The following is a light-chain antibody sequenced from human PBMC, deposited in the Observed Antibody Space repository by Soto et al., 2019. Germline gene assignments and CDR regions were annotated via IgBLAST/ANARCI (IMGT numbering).Light chain of an antibody. CDR2: YDS. CDR1: NLGSKS. Sequence: SYELTQPPSVSVAPGKTARITGGGNNLGSKSVHWYQQKPGQAPVLVIYYDSDRPSGIPERFSGSNSGNTATLTISRVEDRDEADYYCQVWDSSSDSYVFGTGTKVTVL. CDR3: QVWDSSSDSYV. V-gene: IGLV3-21*04. J-gene: IGLJ1*01.